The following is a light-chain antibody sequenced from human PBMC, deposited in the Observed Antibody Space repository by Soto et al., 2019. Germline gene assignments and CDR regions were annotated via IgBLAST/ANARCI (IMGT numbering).Light chain of an antibody. J-gene: IGLJ2*01. V-gene: IGLV1-51*01. CDR1: SSNIGSNY. CDR3: GTWDSSRSAVV. Sequence: QSVLTQPPSVSAAPGQKVTISCSGSSSNIGSNYVSWYQHLPGTAPKLLIYDSNKRPSGIPDRFSGSKSGTSATLGITGLQTGDEADYYCGTWDSSRSAVVFGGGTKLTVL. CDR2: DSN.